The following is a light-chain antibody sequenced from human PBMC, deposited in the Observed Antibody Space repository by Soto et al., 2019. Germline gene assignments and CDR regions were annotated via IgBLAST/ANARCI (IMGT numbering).Light chain of an antibody. Sequence: QSALTQPASVSGSPGQSITISCTGTNGDVGSYDLVSWYQQYPGKAPKLIIYEVNKRPSGVSNRFSGAKSGNTASLTISGLQTKDEADYDCCSYAGGNTLIFGGGTQLTVL. CDR1: NGDVGSYDL. CDR3: CSYAGGNTLI. CDR2: EVN. J-gene: IGLJ2*01. V-gene: IGLV2-23*02.